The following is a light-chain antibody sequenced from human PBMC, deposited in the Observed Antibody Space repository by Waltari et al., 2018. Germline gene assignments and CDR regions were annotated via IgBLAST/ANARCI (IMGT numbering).Light chain of an antibody. V-gene: IGKV3-15*01. CDR1: QSIDNN. Sequence: EIVMTQSPATLSVSPGERATLSCKASQSIDNNLAWYQQKPGQAPRLLIYGASTRATGVPARFSGSGSGTEFTLTISSLQSEDCAVFYCQQYNRWPPLTFGGGTKVEIK. CDR2: GAS. J-gene: IGKJ4*01. CDR3: QQYNRWPPLT.